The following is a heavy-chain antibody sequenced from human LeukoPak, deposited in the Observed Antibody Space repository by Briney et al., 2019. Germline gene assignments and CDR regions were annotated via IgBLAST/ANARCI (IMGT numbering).Heavy chain of an antibody. CDR3: ARDDCSSTSCYHGDAFDI. J-gene: IGHJ3*02. V-gene: IGHV4-4*02. CDR1: GGSISSSNW. CDR2: IYHSGST. D-gene: IGHD2-2*01. Sequence: SGTLSLTCAVSGGSISSSNWWSWVRQPPGKGLEWIGEIYHSGSTNYNPSLKSRVTISVDKSKNQFSLKLSSVTAADTAVYYCARDDCSSTSCYHGDAFDIWGQGTMVTVSS.